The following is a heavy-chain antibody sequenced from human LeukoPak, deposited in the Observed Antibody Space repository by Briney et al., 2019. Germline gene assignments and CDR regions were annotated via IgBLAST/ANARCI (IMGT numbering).Heavy chain of an antibody. CDR1: GFTFSSYA. V-gene: IGHV3-30*01. D-gene: IGHD5-24*01. J-gene: IGHJ4*02. Sequence: GGSLRLSCAASGFTFSSYAMHWVRQAPGKGLEWVAVISYDGSNKYYADSVKGRFTISRDNSKNTLYLQMNSLRAEDTAVYYCARDPDGYNSYFDYWGQGTQVTVSS. CDR2: ISYDGSNK. CDR3: ARDPDGYNSYFDY.